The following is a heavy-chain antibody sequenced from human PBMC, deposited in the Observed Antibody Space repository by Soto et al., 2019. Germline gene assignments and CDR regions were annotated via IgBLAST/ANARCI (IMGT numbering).Heavy chain of an antibody. J-gene: IGHJ5*02. Sequence: QVQLVQSGAEVKKPGASVKVSCKASGYTFTSYYMHWVRQAPGQGLEWMGIINPSGGSTSYAKKFKGRVTMTRDTSTSTVYMELSSLRSEDTAVYYCARARTDTAMVTSWFDPWGQGTLVTVSS. CDR1: GYTFTSYY. CDR3: ARARTDTAMVTSWFDP. V-gene: IGHV1-46*01. D-gene: IGHD5-18*01. CDR2: INPSGGST.